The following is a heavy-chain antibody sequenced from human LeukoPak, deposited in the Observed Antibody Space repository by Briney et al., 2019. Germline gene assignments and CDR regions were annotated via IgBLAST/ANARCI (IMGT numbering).Heavy chain of an antibody. V-gene: IGHV3-23*01. D-gene: IGHD3-22*01. CDR1: GFTFSSYG. CDR2: ISGSGGST. Sequence: GGSLRLSCAASGFTFSSYGMSWVRQAPGKGLEWVSDISGSGGSTYYADSVKGRFTISRDNSKNTLYLQMNSLRAEDTAVYYCAKDYIVGVNDWFDPWGQGTLVTVSS. J-gene: IGHJ5*02. CDR3: AKDYIVGVNDWFDP.